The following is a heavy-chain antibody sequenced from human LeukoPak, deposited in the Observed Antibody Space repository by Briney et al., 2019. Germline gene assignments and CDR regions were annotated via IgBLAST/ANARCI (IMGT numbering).Heavy chain of an antibody. Sequence: SETLSLTCAVYGGSFSGYYWSWIRQPPGKGLEWIGEINHSGSTNYNPSLKSRVTISVDTSKNQFSLKLSSVTAADTAVYYCASSTLIIAAPRHFDYWGQGTLVTVSS. V-gene: IGHV4-34*01. D-gene: IGHD6-6*01. CDR1: GGSFSGYY. J-gene: IGHJ4*02. CDR3: ASSTLIIAAPRHFDY. CDR2: INHSGST.